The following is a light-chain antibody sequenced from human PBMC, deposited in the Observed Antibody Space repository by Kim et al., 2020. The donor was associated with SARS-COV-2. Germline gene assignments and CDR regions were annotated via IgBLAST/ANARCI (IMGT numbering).Light chain of an antibody. CDR3: GTWDSSLSAGRV. Sequence: KVTISCSGSSSNIGNNSVSWYQQLPGTAPKLLIYDNNKRPSGIPDRFSGSKSGTSATLGITGLQTGDEADYYCGTWDSSLSAGRVFGGGTQLTVL. J-gene: IGLJ3*02. CDR2: DNN. CDR1: SSNIGNNS. V-gene: IGLV1-51*01.